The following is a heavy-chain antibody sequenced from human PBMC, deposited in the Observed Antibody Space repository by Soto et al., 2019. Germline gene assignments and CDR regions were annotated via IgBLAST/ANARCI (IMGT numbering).Heavy chain of an antibody. J-gene: IGHJ4*02. Sequence: PSETLSLTCTVSRGCISGTSYYWGWIRQPPGKGLEWIGNIYYNGNTYYNPSLKSRVTISVDTTKNQFSLKLSSVTAADTAVYYCARLRIYYSGGSSYYYIDYWGQGTLVTVSS. CDR1: RGCISGTSYY. CDR2: IYYNGNT. V-gene: IGHV4-39*01. CDR3: ARLRIYYSGGSSYYYIDY. D-gene: IGHD2-15*01.